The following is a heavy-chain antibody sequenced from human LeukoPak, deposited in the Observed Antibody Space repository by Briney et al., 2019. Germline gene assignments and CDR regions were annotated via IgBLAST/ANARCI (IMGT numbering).Heavy chain of an antibody. CDR2: VNHSGST. V-gene: IGHV4-34*01. CDR1: RGSFSGYY. D-gene: IGHD1-1*01. Sequence: SETLSPTCAVYRGSFSGYYWSWIRQSPGKGLEWIGEVNHSGSTNYNPSLKSRVTISVDTSKNQFSLKLSSVTAADTAVYYCARDVTGSASDYWGQGTLVTVSS. J-gene: IGHJ4*02. CDR3: ARDVTGSASDY.